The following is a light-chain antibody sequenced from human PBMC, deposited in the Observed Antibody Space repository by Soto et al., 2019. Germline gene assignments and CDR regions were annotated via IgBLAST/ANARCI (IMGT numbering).Light chain of an antibody. V-gene: IGLV2-8*01. Sequence: QSALTQPPSASGSLGQSVTISCTGTSSDVGGYNYVSWYQQHPGEAPKLMIYEVSKWPSGVPDRFSGSKSGNTASLTVSGLQAEDEADYYCSSYAGNNNLVFGGGTKLTVL. J-gene: IGLJ2*01. CDR3: SSYAGNNNLV. CDR1: SSDVGGYNY. CDR2: EVS.